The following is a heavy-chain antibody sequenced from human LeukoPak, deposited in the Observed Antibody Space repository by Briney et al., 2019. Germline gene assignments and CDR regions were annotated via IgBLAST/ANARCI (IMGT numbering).Heavy chain of an antibody. CDR3: AGTYCSGGSCYFNWFDP. CDR1: GGSISSYY. Sequence: PSETLSLTCTVSGGSISSYYWSWIRQPPGKGLEWIGYIYYSGSTNYNPSLKSRVTISVDTSKNQFSLKLSSVTAADTAVYYCAGTYCSGGSCYFNWFDPWGQGTLVTVSS. CDR2: IYYSGST. V-gene: IGHV4-59*12. J-gene: IGHJ5*02. D-gene: IGHD2-15*01.